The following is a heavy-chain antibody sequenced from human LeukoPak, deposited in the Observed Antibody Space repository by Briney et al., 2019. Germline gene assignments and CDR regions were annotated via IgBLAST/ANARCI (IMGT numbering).Heavy chain of an antibody. CDR2: IYYSGST. V-gene: IGHV4-59*01. CDR3: AREPPYYDFCGGSFDY. J-gene: IGHJ4*02. Sequence: SETLSLTCTVSGGSIISYYWSWIRQPPGKGLEWIGYIYYSGSTNYNPSLKSRVTISVDTSKNQFSLKLSSVTAADTAVYYCAREPPYYDFCGGSFDYWGQGTLVTVSS. CDR1: GGSIISYY. D-gene: IGHD3-3*01.